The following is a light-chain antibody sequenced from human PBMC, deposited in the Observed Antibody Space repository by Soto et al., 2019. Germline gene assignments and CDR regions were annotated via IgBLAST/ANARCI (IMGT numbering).Light chain of an antibody. J-gene: IGKJ2*01. CDR1: QSIGSW. Sequence: DIQMTQSPSTLSASVGDGVTIACRASQSIGSWLAWYQQKPVKAPKLLIYKATNLQSGVPSRFSGSGSGTAFSLTISSLQPVDSATYFCQQYNDFQYSFGPGTKLE. CDR2: KAT. CDR3: QQYNDFQYS. V-gene: IGKV1-5*03.